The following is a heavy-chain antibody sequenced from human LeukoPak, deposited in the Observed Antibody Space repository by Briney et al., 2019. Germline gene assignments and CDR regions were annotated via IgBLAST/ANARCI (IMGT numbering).Heavy chain of an antibody. CDR2: INSDGSST. J-gene: IGHJ5*02. D-gene: IGHD2-15*01. CDR1: GFTFSSYW. Sequence: GGSLRLSCAASGFTFSSYWMHWVRQAPGKGLVWVSRINSDGSSTSYADSVKGRFTISRDNAKNTLYLQMNSLRAEDTAVYYCARGQYCSGGSCYSGLSWFDPWGQGTLVTVSS. V-gene: IGHV3-74*01. CDR3: ARGQYCSGGSCYSGLSWFDP.